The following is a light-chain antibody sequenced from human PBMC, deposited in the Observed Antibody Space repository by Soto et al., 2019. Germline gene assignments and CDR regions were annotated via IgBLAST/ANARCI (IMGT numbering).Light chain of an antibody. Sequence: QSALTQPASVSGSPGQSINISCTGTTSDVVTYNLVSWYQQHPGKAPTVLIYEGTKRPSGVSNRFSASKSAFTASLTISGLQAEDEADYYCSSYTTSYFYVFGPGTKVTVL. CDR1: TSDVVTYNL. CDR2: EGT. V-gene: IGLV2-14*02. J-gene: IGLJ1*01. CDR3: SSYTTSYFYV.